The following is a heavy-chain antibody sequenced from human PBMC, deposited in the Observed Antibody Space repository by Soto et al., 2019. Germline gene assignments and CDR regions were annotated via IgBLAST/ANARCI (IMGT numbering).Heavy chain of an antibody. CDR3: ARDLNPRQEMLYALLGY. Sequence: PGGSLRLSCAAAGFTFNSYSMNWVRQAPGKGLEWVSYISGSSSMIYYADSVKGRFTISRDNAKNSLYLQMNSLRAEDTAVYYCARDLNPRQEMLYALLGYWGQGTLVTVSS. V-gene: IGHV3-48*01. CDR1: GFTFNSYS. J-gene: IGHJ4*02. CDR2: ISGSSSMI. D-gene: IGHD2-8*01.